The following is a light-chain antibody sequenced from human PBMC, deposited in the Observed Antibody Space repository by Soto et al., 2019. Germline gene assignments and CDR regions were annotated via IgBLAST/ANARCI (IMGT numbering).Light chain of an antibody. J-gene: IGKJ1*01. CDR1: LSVTRNY. CDR3: QQYETFPGT. Sequence: IVLAQVPGTLSLSPGETATLRXRATLSVTRNYVAWYQQKPXQAPXLXXYXASTRDAGIQARISGSGSGTKFTLTIASLQPDDFATYYCQQYETFPGTFGPGTRWIS. CDR2: XAS. V-gene: IGKV3-20*01.